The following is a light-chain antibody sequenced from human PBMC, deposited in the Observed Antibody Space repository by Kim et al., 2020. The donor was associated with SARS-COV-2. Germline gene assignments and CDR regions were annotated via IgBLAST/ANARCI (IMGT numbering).Light chain of an antibody. J-gene: IGKJ1*01. CDR2: AAS. CDR1: QGISNY. Sequence: ASVGDRVTITGRASQGISNYLVWYQQKPGKVPKVLIYAASALQSGVPSRFSGSGSGTDFTLTISSLQPEDAATYYCQNYNGFPWKFGQGTKVEI. CDR3: QNYNGFPWK. V-gene: IGKV1-27*01.